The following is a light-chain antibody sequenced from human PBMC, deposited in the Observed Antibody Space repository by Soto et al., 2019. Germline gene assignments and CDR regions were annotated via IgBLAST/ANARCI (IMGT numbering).Light chain of an antibody. CDR3: NSYRTVSTYV. J-gene: IGLJ1*01. CDR2: DVG. V-gene: IGLV2-14*01. Sequence: QSALTQPASVSGSPGQSITIACTGTSSDIGGYNFVSWYQQHPGKAPKLQIYDVGNRPSGVSNRFSGSKSGNTASLTISGLQAEDEAHYYCNSYRTVSTYVFGTGTKVTVL. CDR1: SSDIGGYNF.